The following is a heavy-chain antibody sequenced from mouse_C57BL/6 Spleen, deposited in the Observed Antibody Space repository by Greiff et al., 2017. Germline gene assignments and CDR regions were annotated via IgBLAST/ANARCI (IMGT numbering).Heavy chain of an antibody. J-gene: IGHJ3*01. CDR2: FYPGRGSI. CDR1: GYTFTEYT. Sequence: QVQLQQSGAELVKPGASVKLSCKASGYTFTEYTILWVKQRSGQGLAWIGWFYPGRGSIKYNEKFKDKATLTGDKSSSTVYMELSRLTSEDSAVYVCERNEDGGDRFAYWGQGTLVTVSA. D-gene: IGHD3-3*01. V-gene: IGHV1-62-2*01. CDR3: ERNEDGGDRFAY.